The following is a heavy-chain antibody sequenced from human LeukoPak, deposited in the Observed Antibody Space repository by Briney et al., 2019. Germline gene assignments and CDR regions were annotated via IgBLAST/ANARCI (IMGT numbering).Heavy chain of an antibody. J-gene: IGHJ5*02. D-gene: IGHD1-14*01. Sequence: PSQTLSLTCTVSGGSITSGSYYWSWIRQPAGKGLEWIGRIYTSGTTNYNPSLKSRVTIPVDTSKNQFSLKLGSVTAADTAVYYCARVPARSRDNWFDPWGQGTLVTVSS. V-gene: IGHV4-61*02. CDR1: GGSITSGSYY. CDR3: ARVPARSRDNWFDP. CDR2: IYTSGTT.